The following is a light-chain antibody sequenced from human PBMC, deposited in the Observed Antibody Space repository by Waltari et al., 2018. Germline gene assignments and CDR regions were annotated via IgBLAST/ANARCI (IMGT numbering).Light chain of an antibody. V-gene: IGLV2-14*01. Sequence: QSALTQPASVSGSPGQSITISCTGTSRAVGGYTYVSWYQQHPGKAPKLMIYEVSNRPSGVSNRFSGSKSGNTASLTISGLQAEDEADYYCSSYTSSSTLYVFGTGTKVTVL. CDR1: SRAVGGYTY. CDR2: EVS. CDR3: SSYTSSSTLYV. J-gene: IGLJ1*01.